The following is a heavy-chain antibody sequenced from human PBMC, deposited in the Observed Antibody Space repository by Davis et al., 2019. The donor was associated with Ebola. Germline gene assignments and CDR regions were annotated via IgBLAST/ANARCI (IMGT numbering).Heavy chain of an antibody. J-gene: IGHJ4*02. Sequence: GGSLRLSCAASGFTFSGSAMHWVRQASGKGLEWVGRIRSKANSYATAYAASVKGRFTISRDDSKNTAYLQMNSLRAEDTAVYYCAKDRTRWLRLTLVGWGQGTLVTVSS. D-gene: IGHD5-12*01. CDR1: GFTFSGSA. CDR2: IRSKANSYAT. CDR3: AKDRTRWLRLTLVG. V-gene: IGHV3-73*01.